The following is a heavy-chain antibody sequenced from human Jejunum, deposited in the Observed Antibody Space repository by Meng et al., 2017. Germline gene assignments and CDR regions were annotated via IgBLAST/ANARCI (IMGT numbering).Heavy chain of an antibody. V-gene: IGHV1-18*01. CDR3: VREGGSNPYYFEY. D-gene: IGHD1-26*01. J-gene: IGHJ4*02. CDR1: GYPFTTYG. CDR2: ISAYYGST. Sequence: QVQLVQSGAEVKNPGASVKVSCKASGYPFTTYGISWVRQAPGQGLEWMGWISAYYGSTNYAQRLQGRVTLTRDTSTSTVYMDLRSLRSDDTAVYYCVREGGSNPYYFEYWGQGTLVTVSS.